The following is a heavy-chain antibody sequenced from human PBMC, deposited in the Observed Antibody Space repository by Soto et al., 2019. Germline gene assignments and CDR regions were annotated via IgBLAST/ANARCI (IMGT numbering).Heavy chain of an antibody. CDR1: GDGVSSNSAA. CDR3: ARGMGHCSGGSCAYGMDV. V-gene: IGHV6-1*01. J-gene: IGHJ6*02. CDR2: TYYRSKWYN. D-gene: IGHD2-15*01. Sequence: SLTCAISGDGVSSNSAAWNWIRQSPSRGLEWLGRTYYRSKWYNDYAVSVKSRITINPDTSKNQFSLQPNSVTPEDTAVYYCARGMGHCSGGSCAYGMDVWGQGTTVTVSS.